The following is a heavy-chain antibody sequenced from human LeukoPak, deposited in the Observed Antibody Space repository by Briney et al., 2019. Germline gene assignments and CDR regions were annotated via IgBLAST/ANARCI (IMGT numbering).Heavy chain of an antibody. J-gene: IGHJ4*02. CDR1: GYTFTHYG. V-gene: IGHV1-18*01. Sequence: ASVTVSCKASGYTFTHYGITWVRQAPGQGLAWMEWINTYNGDTKCAQKLQGRVTMTTDTSTSTAFMELRSLRSDDSAVYYCARGIRSPLFDYWGLGTLVTVSP. D-gene: IGHD3-16*01. CDR2: INTYNGDT. CDR3: ARGIRSPLFDY.